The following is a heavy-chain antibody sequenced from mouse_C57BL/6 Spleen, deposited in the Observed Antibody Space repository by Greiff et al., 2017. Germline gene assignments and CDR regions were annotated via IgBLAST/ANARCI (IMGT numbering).Heavy chain of an antibody. V-gene: IGHV14-4*01. J-gene: IGHJ2*01. CDR2: IDPENGDT. CDR3: TTLDGNEDY. D-gene: IGHD2-1*01. Sequence: EVQLQQSGAELVRPGASVKLSCTASGFNIKDDYMHWVKQTPEQGLEWIGWIDPENGDTEYASKCQGKATITADTSSNPPYLQLSSLTSEDTAVYYCTTLDGNEDYWGQGTTLTVSS. CDR1: GFNIKDDY.